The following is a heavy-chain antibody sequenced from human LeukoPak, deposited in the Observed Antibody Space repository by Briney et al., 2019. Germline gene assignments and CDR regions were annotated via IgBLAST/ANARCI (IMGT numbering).Heavy chain of an antibody. CDR3: ARHAPYGWTYYFDY. Sequence: PSETLSLTCTVSGGSIGSYYWSWIRQPPGKGLEWIGYIYYSGSTNYNPSLKSRVTISVDTSKNQFSLKLSSVTAADTAVYYCARHAPYGWTYYFDYWGQGTLVTVSS. D-gene: IGHD3-10*01. CDR2: IYYSGST. V-gene: IGHV4-59*08. CDR1: GGSIGSYY. J-gene: IGHJ4*02.